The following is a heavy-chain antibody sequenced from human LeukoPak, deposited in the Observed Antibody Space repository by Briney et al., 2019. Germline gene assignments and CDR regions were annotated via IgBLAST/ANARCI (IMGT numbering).Heavy chain of an antibody. CDR1: GYTFTGYY. J-gene: IGHJ4*02. CDR3: ARDKEWSLDY. D-gene: IGHD3-3*01. V-gene: IGHV1-2*02. Sequence: ASVKVSCKASGYTFTGYYMHWVRQAPGQGLEWMGWISTDSGKSNSAQKFQGRVTMTRDTSTSTVYMEMRSLRSDDTAVYYCARDKEWSLDYWGQGTLVTVPS. CDR2: ISTDSGKS.